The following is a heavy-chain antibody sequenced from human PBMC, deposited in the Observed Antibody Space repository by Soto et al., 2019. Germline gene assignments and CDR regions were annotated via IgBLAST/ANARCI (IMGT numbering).Heavy chain of an antibody. D-gene: IGHD3-3*01. Sequence: GGSLRLSCAASGFTFSSYGMNWVRQAPGKGLEWVSFLSPSYPYTSYADSVKGRFTISGDNAKNSVSLQMNSLRADDTGVYYCARRSENFWSGYPEAFDYWGPGTLVTVSS. J-gene: IGHJ4*02. V-gene: IGHV3-21*03. CDR1: GFTFSSYG. CDR2: LSPSYPYT. CDR3: ARRSENFWSGYPEAFDY.